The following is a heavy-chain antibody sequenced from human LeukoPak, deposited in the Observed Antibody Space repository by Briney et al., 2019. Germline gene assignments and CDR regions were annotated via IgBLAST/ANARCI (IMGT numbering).Heavy chain of an antibody. V-gene: IGHV4-34*01. CDR2: INHSGST. CDR3: ARSPYLGATIDFDY. D-gene: IGHD1-26*01. Sequence: SETLSLTFSVDVWSFSGYYWSWIRQPPGKGLEWIGEINHSGSTNYNPSLKSRVTISVDTSKDQFSLKLSSVTAADTAVYYCARSPYLGATIDFDYWGQGTLVTVSS. CDR1: VWSFSGYY. J-gene: IGHJ4*02.